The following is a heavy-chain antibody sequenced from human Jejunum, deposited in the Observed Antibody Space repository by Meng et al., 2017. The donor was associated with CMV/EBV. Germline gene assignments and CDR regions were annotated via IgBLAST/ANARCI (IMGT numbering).Heavy chain of an antibody. V-gene: IGHV4-39*07. D-gene: IGHD2-2*02. Sequence: WGWIRQPPGKGLEWIGSIYYSGSTYYNPSLTSRVTISVDTSKNQFSLKLSSVTAADTAVYYCAREYCSSTSCYTGQYYYYYGMDVWGQGTTVTVSS. CDR3: AREYCSSTSCYTGQYYYYYGMDV. CDR2: IYYSGST. J-gene: IGHJ6*02.